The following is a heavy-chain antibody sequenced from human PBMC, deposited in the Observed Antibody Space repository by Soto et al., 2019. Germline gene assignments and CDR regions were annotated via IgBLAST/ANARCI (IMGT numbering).Heavy chain of an antibody. Sequence: GGSLRLSCAASGFTFSSFWMRWIRQAPGIGLEWVANIKPDGSEKSYVDSVRGRFIISRDNAKNSLYLQMSSLGVEDTAVYYCVKDDGARGFDYWGQGTLVTVSS. V-gene: IGHV3-7*05. J-gene: IGHJ4*02. CDR1: GFTFSSFW. CDR3: VKDDGARGFDY. CDR2: IKPDGSEK.